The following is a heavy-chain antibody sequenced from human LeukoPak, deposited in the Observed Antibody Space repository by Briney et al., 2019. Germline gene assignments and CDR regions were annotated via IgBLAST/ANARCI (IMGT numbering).Heavy chain of an antibody. CDR3: ARGNILTGYSD. Sequence: PGGSLRLSCAASGFTFSNYDMHWVRQATGEGLEWVSAIGFAGDTYYSGSVKGRFTISRENAKNSLYLQMNSLRAGDTAVYYCARGNILTGYSDWGQGTLVTVSS. V-gene: IGHV3-13*04. J-gene: IGHJ4*02. CDR2: IGFAGDT. CDR1: GFTFSNYD. D-gene: IGHD3-9*01.